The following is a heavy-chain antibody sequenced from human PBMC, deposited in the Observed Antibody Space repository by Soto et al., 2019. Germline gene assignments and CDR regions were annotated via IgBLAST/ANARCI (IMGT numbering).Heavy chain of an antibody. J-gene: IGHJ6*02. Sequence: PSETLSLTCTVSGGSISSYYWSWIRRPPGKGLEWIGYIYYSGSTNYNPSLKSRVTLSVDTSKNQFSLKLSSVTAADTAVSYCARGFGLSRGLDVWGQGTTVTVSS. V-gene: IGHV4-59*01. CDR3: ARGFGLSRGLDV. D-gene: IGHD3-16*01. CDR2: IYYSGST. CDR1: GGSISSYY.